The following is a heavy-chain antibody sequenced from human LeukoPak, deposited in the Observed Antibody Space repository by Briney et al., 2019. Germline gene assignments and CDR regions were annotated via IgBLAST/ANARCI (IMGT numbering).Heavy chain of an antibody. CDR1: GYTFTSYG. CDR3: ASSNYYDSSGYYPWYNWFHP. CDR2: ISAYNGNT. V-gene: IGHV1-18*01. D-gene: IGHD3-22*01. Sequence: ASVKVSCKASGYTFTSYGISWVRQAPGQGLEWMGWISAYNGNTNYAQKLQGRVTMTTDTSTSTAYMELRSLRSDDTAVYYCASSNYYDSSGYYPWYNWFHPWGQGTLVTVSS. J-gene: IGHJ5*02.